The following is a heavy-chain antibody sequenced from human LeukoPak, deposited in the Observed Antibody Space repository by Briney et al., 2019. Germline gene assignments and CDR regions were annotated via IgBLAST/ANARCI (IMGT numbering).Heavy chain of an antibody. CDR2: ISSSGSTI. D-gene: IGHD2-2*01. Sequence: GGSLRLSYAASGFTFSSYEMNWVRQAPGKGLEWVSYISSSGSTIYYADSVKGRFTISRDNAKNSLYLQMNSLRAEDTAVYYCARDRYCSSTNCYRDFDYWGQGTLVTVSS. J-gene: IGHJ4*02. CDR1: GFTFSSYE. CDR3: ARDRYCSSTNCYRDFDY. V-gene: IGHV3-48*03.